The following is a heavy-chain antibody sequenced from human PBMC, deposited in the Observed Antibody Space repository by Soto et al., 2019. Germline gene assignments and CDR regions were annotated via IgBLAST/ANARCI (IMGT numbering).Heavy chain of an antibody. V-gene: IGHV3-74*01. CDR3: ARDTNYGMDV. Sequence: EVQLVESGGGLVQPGGSLRLSCAASGFSFSRYWMHWVRQAPGKGLVWVSRINTDGSTSYAESVKGRFTTSRDNAKNTLYLQMNSLRAEDTAVYYCARDTNYGMDVWGQGTTVTVSS. CDR1: GFSFSRYW. D-gene: IGHD3-3*01. CDR2: INTDGST. J-gene: IGHJ6*02.